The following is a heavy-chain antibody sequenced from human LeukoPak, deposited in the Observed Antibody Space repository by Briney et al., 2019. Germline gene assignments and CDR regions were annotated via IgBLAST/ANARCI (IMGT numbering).Heavy chain of an antibody. CDR1: GYTFTGYY. CDR2: INPNSGGT. D-gene: IGHD6-19*01. J-gene: IGHJ6*03. Sequence: EASVKVSCKASGYTFTGYYMHWVRQAPGQGLEWMGWINPNSGGTNYAQKFQGRVTMTRDTSISTAYMELSRLRSDDTAVYYCARGHKQWLRRSKDYYYYMDVWGKGTTVTVSS. V-gene: IGHV1-2*02. CDR3: ARGHKQWLRRSKDYYYYMDV.